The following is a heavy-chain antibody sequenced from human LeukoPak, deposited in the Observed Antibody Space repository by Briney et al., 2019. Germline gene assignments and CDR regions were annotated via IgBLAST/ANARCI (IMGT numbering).Heavy chain of an antibody. CDR1: GFTFSSYG. J-gene: IGHJ4*02. Sequence: GGSLRLSCAASGFTFSSYGTHWVRQAPGKGLEWVAVIWYDGSNKYYADSVKGRFTISRDNSKNTLYLQMNSLRAEDTAVYYCAKDGVALSYFDYWGQGTLVTVSS. D-gene: IGHD3-16*01. CDR2: IWYDGSNK. CDR3: AKDGVALSYFDY. V-gene: IGHV3-33*06.